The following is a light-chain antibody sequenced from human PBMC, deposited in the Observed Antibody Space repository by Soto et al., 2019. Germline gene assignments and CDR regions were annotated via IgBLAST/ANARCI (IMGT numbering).Light chain of an antibody. CDR1: QDISNS. CDR3: QRYNSYPFT. J-gene: IGKJ3*01. CDR2: AAS. V-gene: IGKV1-16*02. Sequence: DIQMTQSPSSLSASVRDRVTITCRASQDISNSLAWFQQKPGRPPKSLIYAASSLQSGVPSKFSGSGSGTDFTLTISSLQPEDFATYFCQRYNSYPFTFGPGAKVDVK.